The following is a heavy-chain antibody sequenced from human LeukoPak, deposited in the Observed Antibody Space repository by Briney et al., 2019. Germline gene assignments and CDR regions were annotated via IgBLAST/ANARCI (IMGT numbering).Heavy chain of an antibody. CDR3: ARGDCSVSGCHGGNWFDP. Sequence: ASVTVSCKASGYTFTGYYIHWVRQAPGQGLEWMVWISPNSGGTKYAQSFQGRVTMTRDTSSSTAHMELSRLRSDDTAVYYCARGDCSVSGCHGGNWFDPWGQGTLVTVSS. CDR1: GYTFTGYY. J-gene: IGHJ5*02. D-gene: IGHD2-15*01. V-gene: IGHV1-2*02. CDR2: ISPNSGGT.